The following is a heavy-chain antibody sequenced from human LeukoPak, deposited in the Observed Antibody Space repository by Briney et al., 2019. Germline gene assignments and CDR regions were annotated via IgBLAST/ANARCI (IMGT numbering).Heavy chain of an antibody. D-gene: IGHD5-12*01. CDR3: VRYIAATIHIYYFDF. J-gene: IGHJ4*02. CDR1: GDSISSNNW. CDR2: IHHSGTI. V-gene: IGHV4-4*02. Sequence: IPSETLSLTCAVSGDSISSNNWWTWVRQPPGKGLEWVGEIHHSGTINYNPSLKSRVTISVDKSQNQFSLRLTSVTAADTAVYYCVRYIAATIHIYYFDFWGQGTLVTVSS.